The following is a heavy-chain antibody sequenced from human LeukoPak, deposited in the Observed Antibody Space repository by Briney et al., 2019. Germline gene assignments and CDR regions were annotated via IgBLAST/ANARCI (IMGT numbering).Heavy chain of an antibody. CDR1: GFTFSSYE. J-gene: IGHJ4*02. CDR2: ISGSGSTI. D-gene: IGHD3-22*01. Sequence: GGSLRLSCAASGFTFSSYEMNWVRQAPGKGLEWVSYISGSGSTIYYADSVKGRFTISRDNAKNSLYLQMNSLRDEDTAVYCCARDLNYYDSRPHDYWGQGTLVTVSS. CDR3: ARDLNYYDSRPHDY. V-gene: IGHV3-48*03.